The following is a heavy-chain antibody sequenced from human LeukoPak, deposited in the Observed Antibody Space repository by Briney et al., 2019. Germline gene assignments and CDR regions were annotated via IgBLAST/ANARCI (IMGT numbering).Heavy chain of an antibody. J-gene: IGHJ6*03. CDR1: GFTFSSYS. V-gene: IGHV3-21*01. CDR2: ISSSSSYI. D-gene: IGHD3-9*01. CDR3: ARRNYDILTGYPRGYMDV. Sequence: PGGSLRLSCAASGFTFSSYSINWVRQAPGKGLEWVSSISSSSSYIYYADSVKGRFTISRDNAKNSLYLQMNSLRAEDTAVYYCARRNYDILTGYPRGYMDVWVKGTTVTVSS.